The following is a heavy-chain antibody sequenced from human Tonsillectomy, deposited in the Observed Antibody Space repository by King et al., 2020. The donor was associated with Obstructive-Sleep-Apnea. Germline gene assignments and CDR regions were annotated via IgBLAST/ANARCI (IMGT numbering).Heavy chain of an antibody. Sequence: QLVQSGVEVKKPGASVKVSCKASGYTFTSYGISWVRQAPGQGLEWMGWISAYTGNINYAQTFQGRVIMTTDTSTSTAYMELRSLRSDDTAVYYCARDFVTVSPPHMYFYYGMDVWGQGTTVTVSS. J-gene: IGHJ6*02. V-gene: IGHV1-18*04. CDR3: ARDFVTVSPPHMYFYYGMDV. CDR2: ISAYTGNI. D-gene: IGHD4-17*01. CDR1: GYTFTSYG.